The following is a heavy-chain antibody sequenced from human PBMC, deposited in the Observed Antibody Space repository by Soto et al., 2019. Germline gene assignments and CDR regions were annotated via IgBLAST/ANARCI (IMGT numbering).Heavy chain of an antibody. CDR3: ARQFCSNGVCSKYLFDY. CDR2: IYTGGTT. CDR1: GVSFSSNY. V-gene: IGHV3-53*01. Sequence: GGSLRLSCVASGVSFSSNYMTWVRQAPGKGLEWVSVIYTGGTTYYADSVRGRFTISRDISKNTVFLQLNSLRAEDTAVYYCARQFCSNGVCSKYLFDYWGQGSLVTVSS. J-gene: IGHJ4*02. D-gene: IGHD2-8*01.